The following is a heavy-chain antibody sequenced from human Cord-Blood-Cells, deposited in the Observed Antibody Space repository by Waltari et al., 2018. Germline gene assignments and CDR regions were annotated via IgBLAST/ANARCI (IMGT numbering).Heavy chain of an antibody. V-gene: IGHV3-30*18. CDR1: GFTFSSYG. Sequence: QVQLVESGGGVVQLGRSLRLSCAASGFTFSSYGMHGVRQAPGKGLEWVAVISYDGSNKYYADSVKGRFTISRDNSKNTLYLQMNSLRAEDTAVYYCAKGKGISGAFDYWGQGTLVTVSS. J-gene: IGHJ4*02. D-gene: IGHD7-27*01. CDR2: ISYDGSNK. CDR3: AKGKGISGAFDY.